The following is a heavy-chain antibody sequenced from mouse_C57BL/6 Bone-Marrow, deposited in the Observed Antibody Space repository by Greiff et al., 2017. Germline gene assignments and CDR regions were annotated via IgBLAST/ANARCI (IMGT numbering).Heavy chain of an antibody. V-gene: IGHV1-82*01. CDR1: GYAFSSSW. Sequence: QVQLQQSGPELVKPGASVKISCKASGYAFSSSWMNWVKQRPGKGLEWIGRIYPGDGDTNYNGKFKGKATLTADKSSSTAYMQLSSLTSEDSAVYVCASGRDLDFDYWGQGTTLTVSS. CDR2: IYPGDGDT. CDR3: ASGRDLDFDY. D-gene: IGHD4-1*01. J-gene: IGHJ2*01.